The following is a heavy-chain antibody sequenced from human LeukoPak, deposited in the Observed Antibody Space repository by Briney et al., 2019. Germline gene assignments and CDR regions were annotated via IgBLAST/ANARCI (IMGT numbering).Heavy chain of an antibody. Sequence: LTGGSLRLSCAASGFTFSSYWMSWVRQAPGKGLEWVANIKQDGGEKYYVGSVKGRFTVSRDNAKNSLYLQMNSLRAEDTVVYYCAREWNYYGSGIMDVWGKGTTVTVSS. J-gene: IGHJ6*04. CDR3: AREWNYYGSGIMDV. D-gene: IGHD3-10*01. CDR1: GFTFSSYW. V-gene: IGHV3-7*01. CDR2: IKQDGGEK.